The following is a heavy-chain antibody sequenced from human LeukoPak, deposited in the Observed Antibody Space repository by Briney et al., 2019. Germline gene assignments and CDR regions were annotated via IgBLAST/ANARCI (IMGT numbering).Heavy chain of an antibody. CDR1: GFTFSSYG. V-gene: IGHV3-74*01. Sequence: GGSLRLSCAASGFTFSSYGMHWVRQAPGKGLVWVSRINSDGSSTSYADSVKGRFTISRDNAKNTLYLQMNSLRAEDTAVYYCARALTYYYDSSGYSTTQWGQGTLVTVSS. CDR2: INSDGSST. D-gene: IGHD3-22*01. J-gene: IGHJ4*02. CDR3: ARALTYYYDSSGYSTTQ.